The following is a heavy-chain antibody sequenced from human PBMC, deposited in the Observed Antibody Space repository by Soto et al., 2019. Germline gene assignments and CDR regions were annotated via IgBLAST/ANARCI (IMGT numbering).Heavy chain of an antibody. D-gene: IGHD3-10*01. J-gene: IGHJ5*01. CDR3: ARRERYYGSPGWFDP. CDR2: VYYNENT. V-gene: IGHV4-39*01. CDR1: GASINNFAYY. Sequence: PSDTLSLTCSVSGASINNFAYYWGWIRQPPGKGLEWIGTVYYNENTYYNPSLRSRVAISVDTAKNQFSLNLRSVTAADTAVYFCARRERYYGSPGWFDPWGQGTLVTVSS.